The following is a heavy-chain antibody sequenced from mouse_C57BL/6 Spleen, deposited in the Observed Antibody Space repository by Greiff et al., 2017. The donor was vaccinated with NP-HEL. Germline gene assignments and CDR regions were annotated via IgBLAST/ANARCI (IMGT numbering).Heavy chain of an antibody. CDR2: IYPGDGDT. CDR3: ARGSFASVASFDY. J-gene: IGHJ2*01. Sequence: VQLKQSGPELVKPGASVKISCKASGYAFSSSWMNWVKQRPGKGLEWIGRIYPGDGDTNYNGKFKGKATLTADKSSSTAYMKLSSLTSEDSAVYFCARGSFASVASFDYWGQGTTLTVSS. V-gene: IGHV1-82*01. D-gene: IGHD1-1*01. CDR1: GYAFSSSW.